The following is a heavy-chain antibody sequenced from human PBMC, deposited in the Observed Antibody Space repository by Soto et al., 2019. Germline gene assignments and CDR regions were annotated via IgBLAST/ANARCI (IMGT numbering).Heavy chain of an antibody. V-gene: IGHV4-34*01. CDR2: INHSGST. Sequence: SETLSLTCAVYGGSFSGYYWSWIRQPPGKGLEWIGEINHSGSTNYNPSLKSRVTISVDTSKNQFSLKVSSVTAADTAVYYCARDAYSSSWLDYWGQGILVTVSS. CDR1: GGSFSGYY. CDR3: ARDAYSSSWLDY. D-gene: IGHD6-13*01. J-gene: IGHJ4*02.